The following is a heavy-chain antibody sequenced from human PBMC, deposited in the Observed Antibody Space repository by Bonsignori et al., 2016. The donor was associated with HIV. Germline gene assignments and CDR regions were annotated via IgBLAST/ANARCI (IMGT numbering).Heavy chain of an antibody. Sequence: WIRQPPGKGLEWVGFIRSKAYGGTTEYAASVKGRFTISRDDSKSIAYLQMNSLKTEDTAVYYCGGATTPLPRDYWGQGTLVTVSS. J-gene: IGHJ4*02. V-gene: IGHV3-49*02. CDR3: GGATTPLPRDY. D-gene: IGHD1-26*01. CDR2: IRSKAYGGTT.